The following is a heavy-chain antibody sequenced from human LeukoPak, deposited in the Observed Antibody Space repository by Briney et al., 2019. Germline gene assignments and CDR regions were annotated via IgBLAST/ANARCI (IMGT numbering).Heavy chain of an antibody. CDR1: GFTFDDYA. CDR2: ISGDGGST. V-gene: IGHV3-43*02. CDR3: AKEIVVVVAATARQREYGMDV. J-gene: IGHJ6*02. D-gene: IGHD2-15*01. Sequence: GGSLRLSCAASGFTFDDYAMHWVRQAPGKGLEWFSLISGDGGSTYYADSVKGRFTISRDNSKNSLYLQMNSLRTEDTALYYCAKEIVVVVAATARQREYGMDVWGQGTTVTVSS.